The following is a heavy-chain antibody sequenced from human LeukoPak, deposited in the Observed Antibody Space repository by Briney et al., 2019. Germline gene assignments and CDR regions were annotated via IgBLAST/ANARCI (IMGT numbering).Heavy chain of an antibody. J-gene: IGHJ4*02. CDR2: NFSGGST. CDR3: ARVLGARHFGY. Sequence: HPWGSLRLSCAASGVSVSDTYRCSGFHAPPGRRQWGSLNFSGGSTSYSNPSLGRLTVSTDNTMNTMFLLMNSPRTEATTAFYCARVLGARHFGYWGQGPLVSVS. CDR1: GVSVSDTY. V-gene: IGHV3-66*01. D-gene: IGHD1-26*01.